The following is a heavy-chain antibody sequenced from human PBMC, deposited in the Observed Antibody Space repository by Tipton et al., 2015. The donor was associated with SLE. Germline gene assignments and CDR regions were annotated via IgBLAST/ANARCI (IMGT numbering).Heavy chain of an antibody. D-gene: IGHD6-13*01. J-gene: IGHJ3*02. V-gene: IGHV3-21*01. CDR3: ARDRGSSWSRAFDI. CDR1: GFTFSSYS. Sequence: GSLRLSCAASGFTFSSYSMNWVRQAPGKGLEWVSSISTSNKGRFTISRDNAKNSLHLQMNSLRAEDTAVYYCARDRGSSWSRAFDIWGQGTMVTVSS. CDR2: ISTSN.